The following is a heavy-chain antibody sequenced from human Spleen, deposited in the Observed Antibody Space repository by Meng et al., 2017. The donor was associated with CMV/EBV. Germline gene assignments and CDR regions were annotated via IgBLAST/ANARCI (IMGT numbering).Heavy chain of an antibody. J-gene: IGHJ5*01. V-gene: IGHV3-7*01. CDR2: IKQDGSVQ. CDR1: GFTLGSYW. Sequence: GESLKISCAASGFTLGSYWMNWVRQAPGKGLEWVANIKQDGSVQHYLDSVKGRFTISRDSAKNSLYLQMNSLRAEDTAVYYCARDQAGTPMGWFDSWCQGTLVTVSS. D-gene: IGHD3-10*01. CDR3: ARDQAGTPMGWFDS.